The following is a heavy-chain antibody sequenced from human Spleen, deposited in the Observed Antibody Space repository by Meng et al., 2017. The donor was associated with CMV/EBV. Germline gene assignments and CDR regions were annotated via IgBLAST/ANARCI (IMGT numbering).Heavy chain of an antibody. CDR2: ISWNSGSI. Sequence: SLKISCAASGFTFDDYGMHWVRQAPGKGLEWVSGISWNSGSIGYADSVKGRFTISRDNAKNSLYLQMNSLRAEDMALYYCAKDRGSYYSFFDYWGQGGLVTVSS. CDR1: GFTFDDYG. V-gene: IGHV3-9*03. CDR3: AKDRGSYYSFFDY. J-gene: IGHJ4*02. D-gene: IGHD1-26*01.